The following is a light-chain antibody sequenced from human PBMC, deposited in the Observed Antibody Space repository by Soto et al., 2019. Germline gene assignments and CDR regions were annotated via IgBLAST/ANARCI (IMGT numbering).Light chain of an antibody. CDR1: QDISNY. V-gene: IGKV1-33*01. CDR2: DAS. CDR3: QQYDNLPT. J-gene: IGKJ4*01. Sequence: DIQMTQSPSSLSASVGDRVTITCQASQDISNYLNWYQQKPGKAPKLLIYDASNLETGVPSRFSGSGSGTDFNFTISSLQPEDIATYYCQQYDNLPTFGGGTKVDIK.